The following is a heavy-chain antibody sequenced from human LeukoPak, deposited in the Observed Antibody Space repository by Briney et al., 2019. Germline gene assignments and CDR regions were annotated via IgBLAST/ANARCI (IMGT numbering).Heavy chain of an antibody. D-gene: IGHD5/OR15-5a*01. CDR3: AKYREKNSVYDAFDI. CDR2: MSGSGYST. CDR1: GFTFNNFA. J-gene: IGHJ3*02. Sequence: QAGGSLRLSCAASGFTFNNFAMTWVRQSPGKGLEWVSGMSGSGYSTYYADSVKGRFTISRDNSKSTLYLQMNTLRAEDTAVYYCAKYREKNSVYDAFDIWGQGTLVTVSS. V-gene: IGHV3-23*01.